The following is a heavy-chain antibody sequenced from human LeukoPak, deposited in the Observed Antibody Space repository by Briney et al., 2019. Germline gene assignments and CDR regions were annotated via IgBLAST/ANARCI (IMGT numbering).Heavy chain of an antibody. CDR3: ARAGRFGELLSPSDAFDI. Sequence: GGSLRLSCAASGFTFSSYGMHWVRQAPGKGLEWVAVISYDGSNKYYADSVKGRFTISRDNSKNTLYLQMNGLRAEDTAVYYCARAGRFGELLSPSDAFDIWGQGTMVTVSS. J-gene: IGHJ3*02. CDR1: GFTFSSYG. CDR2: ISYDGSNK. V-gene: IGHV3-30*19. D-gene: IGHD3-10*01.